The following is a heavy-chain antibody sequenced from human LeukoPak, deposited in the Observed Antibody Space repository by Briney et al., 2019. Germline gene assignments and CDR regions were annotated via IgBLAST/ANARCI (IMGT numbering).Heavy chain of an antibody. D-gene: IGHD6-19*01. J-gene: IGHJ4*02. CDR1: GFTFSSYG. V-gene: IGHV3-30*03. Sequence: PGGSLRLSCAASGFTFSSYGMHWVRQAPGKGLEWVAAISYDGSNKYYADSVKGRFTISRDNSKNTLYLQMNSLRAEDTAVYYCESSGWYEQFGYWGQGTLVTVSS. CDR2: ISYDGSNK. CDR3: ESSGWYEQFGY.